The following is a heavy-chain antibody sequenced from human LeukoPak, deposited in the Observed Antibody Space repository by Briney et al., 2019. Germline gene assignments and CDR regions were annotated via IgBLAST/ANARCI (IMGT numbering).Heavy chain of an antibody. CDR3: ATIGPYYYDSSGYLVPPFDY. V-gene: IGHV5-51*01. Sequence: GASLQISCKGSGYSFTSYWIGWVRQMPGKGLEWMGIIYPGDSDTRYSPSFQGQVTISADKSISTAYLQWSSLKASDTAMYYCATIGPYYYDSSGYLVPPFDYWGQGTLVTVSS. D-gene: IGHD3-22*01. CDR2: IYPGDSDT. CDR1: GYSFTSYW. J-gene: IGHJ4*02.